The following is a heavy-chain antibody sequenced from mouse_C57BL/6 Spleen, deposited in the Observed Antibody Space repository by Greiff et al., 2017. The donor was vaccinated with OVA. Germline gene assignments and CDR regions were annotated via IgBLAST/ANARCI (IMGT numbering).Heavy chain of an antibody. CDR3: ARATYYYGSSYDYAMDY. Sequence: EVQRVESEGGLVQPGSSMKLSCTASGFTFSDYYMAWVRQVPETGLEWVANINYDGSSTYYLDSLKSRFIISRDNAKNILYLQMSSLKSEDTATYYCARATYYYGSSYDYAMDYWGQGTSVTVSS. CDR1: GFTFSDYY. D-gene: IGHD1-1*01. J-gene: IGHJ4*01. CDR2: INYDGSST. V-gene: IGHV5-16*01.